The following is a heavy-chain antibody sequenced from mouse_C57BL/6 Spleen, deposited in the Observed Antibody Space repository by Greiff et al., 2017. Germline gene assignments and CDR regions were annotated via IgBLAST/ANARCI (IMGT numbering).Heavy chain of an antibody. CDR1: GYAFSSSW. V-gene: IGHV1-82*01. J-gene: IGHJ2*01. D-gene: IGHD1-1*01. CDR3: ASYYYGSSPRDY. Sequence: QVQLKQSGPELVKPGASVKISCKASGYAFSSSWMNWVKQRPGKGLEWIGRIYPGDGDTNYNGKFKGKATLTADKSSSTAYMQLSSLTSEDSAVYFCASYYYGSSPRDYWGQGTTLTVSS. CDR2: IYPGDGDT.